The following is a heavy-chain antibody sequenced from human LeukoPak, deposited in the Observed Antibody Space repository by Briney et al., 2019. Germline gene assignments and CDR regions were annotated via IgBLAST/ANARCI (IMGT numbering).Heavy chain of an antibody. D-gene: IGHD6-13*01. V-gene: IGHV3-48*03. Sequence: GGSLRLSCAASGFTLSSYEMNWVRQAPGKGLEWVSYISSSGSTIYYADSVKGRFTISRDTSRNTLYLQMNSLRAEDTAIYYCARGQRAAAGFDYWGQGTLVTVSS. J-gene: IGHJ4*02. CDR3: ARGQRAAAGFDY. CDR1: GFTLSSYE. CDR2: ISSSGSTI.